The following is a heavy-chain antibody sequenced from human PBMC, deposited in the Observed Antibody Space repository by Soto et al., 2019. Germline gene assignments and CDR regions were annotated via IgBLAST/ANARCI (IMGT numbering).Heavy chain of an antibody. J-gene: IGHJ4*02. V-gene: IGHV3-21*01. CDR2: ITSSGSSM. Sequence: VGSLRLSCASSVFTFSSYSMNWVRHAPGKWLEWVSSITSSGSSMLYADSVKGRFTISRDDAKDSLFLQMNSLRADDTAVYYCARESDFASSGYVLDYGGQGTRV. D-gene: IGHD3-22*01. CDR1: VFTFSSYS. CDR3: ARESDFASSGYVLDY.